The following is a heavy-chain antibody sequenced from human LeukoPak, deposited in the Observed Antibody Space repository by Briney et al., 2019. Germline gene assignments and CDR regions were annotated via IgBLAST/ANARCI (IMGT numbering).Heavy chain of an antibody. D-gene: IGHD1-26*01. V-gene: IGHV1-69*04. CDR2: IIPIFGIA. CDR3: AGLSGPSDAFDI. Sequence: SVKVSCKASGGTFSSYAISWVRQAPGQGLEWMGRIIPIFGIANYAQKFQGRVTITADKSTSTAYMELSSLRSEDTAVYYCAGLSGPSDAFDIWGQGTMVTVSS. J-gene: IGHJ3*02. CDR1: GGTFSSYA.